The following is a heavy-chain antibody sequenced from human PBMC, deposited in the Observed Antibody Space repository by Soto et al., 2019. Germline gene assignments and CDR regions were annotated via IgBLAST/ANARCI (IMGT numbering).Heavy chain of an antibody. V-gene: IGHV1-69*01. CDR2: IIPMFGST. Sequence: QVQLVQSGAEVKKPGSSVTLSCNAAGGTFNNLAVSWVRQAPGQGLEWMGEIIPMFGSTNYAQRFQGRVTITADESRSIAYMYLSSLRSDDTAIYYCARGGRMGNWYFDLWGRGTLVTVSS. CDR3: ARGGRMGNWYFDL. CDR1: GGTFNNLA. J-gene: IGHJ2*01. D-gene: IGHD3-10*01.